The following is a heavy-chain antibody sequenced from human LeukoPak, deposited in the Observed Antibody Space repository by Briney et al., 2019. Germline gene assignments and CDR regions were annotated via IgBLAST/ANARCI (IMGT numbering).Heavy chain of an antibody. Sequence: GESLKISCKGSGYRFTSYWIGWVHQMPGKGLEWMGIMYPGDSDTRYSPSFQGQVTISVDKSISTAYLQWSSLKASDTAMYYCGRHLYGGNSAIDYWGQGTLVTVSS. V-gene: IGHV5-51*07. CDR1: GYRFTSYW. D-gene: IGHD4-23*01. CDR3: GRHLYGGNSAIDY. J-gene: IGHJ4*02. CDR2: MYPGDSDT.